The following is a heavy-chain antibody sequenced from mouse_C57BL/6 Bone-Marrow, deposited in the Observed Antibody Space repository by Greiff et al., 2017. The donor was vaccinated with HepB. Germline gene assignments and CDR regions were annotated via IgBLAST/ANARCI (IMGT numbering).Heavy chain of an antibody. D-gene: IGHD1-1*01. V-gene: IGHV5-12*01. J-gene: IGHJ1*03. CDR1: GFTFSDYY. CDR3: ARPHYYGSSYWYFDV. CDR2: ISNGGGST. Sequence: EVQVVESGGGLVQPGGSLKLSCAASGFTFSDYYMYWVRQTPEKRLEWVAYISNGGGSTYYPDTVKGRFTISRDNAKNTLYLQMSRLKSEDTAMYYSARPHYYGSSYWYFDVWGTGTTVTVSS.